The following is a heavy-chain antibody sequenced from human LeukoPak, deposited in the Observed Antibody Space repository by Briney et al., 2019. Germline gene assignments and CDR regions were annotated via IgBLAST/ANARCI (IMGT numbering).Heavy chain of an antibody. CDR3: ARDSGTYYDILTGPDAFDI. V-gene: IGHV3-48*01. Sequence: PGGSLRLSCAASGFTFSSYNMNWVRQAPGKGLEWVSYISSSSSTIYYADSVKGRFTISRDNAKNSLYLQMNSLRAEDTAVYYCARDSGTYYDILTGPDAFDIWGQGTMVTVSS. D-gene: IGHD3-9*01. J-gene: IGHJ3*02. CDR1: GFTFSSYN. CDR2: ISSSSSTI.